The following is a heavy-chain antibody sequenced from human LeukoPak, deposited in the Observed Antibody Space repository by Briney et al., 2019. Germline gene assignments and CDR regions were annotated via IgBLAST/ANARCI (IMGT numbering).Heavy chain of an antibody. CDR3: ARDSMVVTAIYFDY. D-gene: IGHD2-21*02. CDR2: IKEDGRQK. Sequence: GGSLRLSCAASGFTFSSYWMSWVRQAPGKGLEWVANIKEDGRQKYYVDSVKGRFTISRDNAKNSLYLQMNSLRAEDTAVYYCARDSMVVTAIYFDYWGQGTLVTVSS. V-gene: IGHV3-7*01. CDR1: GFTFSSYW. J-gene: IGHJ4*02.